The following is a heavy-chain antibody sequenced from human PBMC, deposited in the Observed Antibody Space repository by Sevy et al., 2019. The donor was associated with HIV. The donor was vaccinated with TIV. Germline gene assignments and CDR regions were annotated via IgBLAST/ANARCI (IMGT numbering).Heavy chain of an antibody. CDR1: GGSFSGYY. CDR3: ARAPPVVVVPGAPSWFDP. V-gene: IGHV4-34*01. Sequence: WETLSLTCAVYGGSFSGYYWNWIRQSPGKALEWIGEIDHSGSTHYNPSLKSRVTISVDTSKNQFSLRLNSVTAADTDVYYCARAPPVVVVPGAPSWFDPWGQGTLVTVSS. D-gene: IGHD2-2*01. J-gene: IGHJ5*02. CDR2: IDHSGST.